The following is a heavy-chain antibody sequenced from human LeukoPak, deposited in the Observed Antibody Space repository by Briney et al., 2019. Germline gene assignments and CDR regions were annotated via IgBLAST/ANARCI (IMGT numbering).Heavy chain of an antibody. D-gene: IGHD2-8*02. CDR3: ARGTGVLRYWYFDL. CDR2: IRYDGSNK. Sequence: GGSLRLSCAASGFTFSSYGMHWVRQAPGKGLEWVAFIRYDGSNKYYADSVKGRFTISRDNSKNTLYLQMNSLRAEDSAVYYCARGTGVLRYWYFDLWGRGTLVTVSS. CDR1: GFTFSSYG. V-gene: IGHV3-30*02. J-gene: IGHJ2*01.